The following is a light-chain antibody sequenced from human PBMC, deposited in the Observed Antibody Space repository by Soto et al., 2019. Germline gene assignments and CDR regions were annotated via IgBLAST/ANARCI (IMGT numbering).Light chain of an antibody. Sequence: DIQMTQSPSSLSASVGDRVTITCRASQSISSYLNWYQQKPGKAPKLLIYAASSLQSGVPSRFSSSGSGTDFTLTISSLQPEDFATYYCQQSYSTASITFGQGTRLEI. J-gene: IGKJ5*01. CDR2: AAS. V-gene: IGKV1-39*01. CDR3: QQSYSTASIT. CDR1: QSISSY.